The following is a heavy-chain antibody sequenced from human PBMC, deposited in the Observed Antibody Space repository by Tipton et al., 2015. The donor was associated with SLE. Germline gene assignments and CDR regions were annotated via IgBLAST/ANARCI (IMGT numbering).Heavy chain of an antibody. V-gene: IGHV4-31*03. CDR1: GGSLSSGPYY. J-gene: IGHJ3*02. D-gene: IGHD2-15*01. CDR3: ARDQRNCSGPLCFFDI. CDR2: IYHSGIT. Sequence: TLSLTCTVSGGSLSSGPYYWNWIRQHPGKGLEWIGYIYHSGITYDNPSLEGRVSISVDKSKNQFSLNLNSVTAADTAVYYCARDQRNCSGPLCFFDIWGQGTMVTVSS.